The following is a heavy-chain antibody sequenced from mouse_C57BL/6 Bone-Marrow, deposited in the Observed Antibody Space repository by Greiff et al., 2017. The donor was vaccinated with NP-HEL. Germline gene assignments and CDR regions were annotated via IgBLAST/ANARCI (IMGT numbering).Heavy chain of an antibody. CDR3: ATKSYGNCQDWYFDV. J-gene: IGHJ1*03. CDR2: LHPSDSDT. D-gene: IGHD2-10*02. Sequence: QVQPQQPGAELVKPGASVKVSCKASGYTFTRYWMHWVKQRPGQRLEWIGRLHPSDSDTNYNQKFKGKSTLTVDKSSSTASMQLSSLTSEDSAVYYCATKSYGNCQDWYFDVWGTGTTVTVSS. V-gene: IGHV1-74*01. CDR1: GYTFTRYW.